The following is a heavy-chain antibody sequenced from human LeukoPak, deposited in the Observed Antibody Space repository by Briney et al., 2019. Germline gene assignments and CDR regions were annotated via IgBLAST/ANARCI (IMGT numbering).Heavy chain of an antibody. J-gene: IGHJ6*03. Sequence: SVKVSCKASGGTFSSYAISWARQAPGQGLEWMGGIIPIFGTANYAQKFQGRVTITADESTSTAYMELSSLRSEDTAVYYCARGVVVVPAATSSPYYYYYMDVWGKGTTVTISS. D-gene: IGHD2-2*01. CDR1: GGTFSSYA. CDR3: ARGVVVVPAATSSPYYYYYMDV. CDR2: IIPIFGTA. V-gene: IGHV1-69*13.